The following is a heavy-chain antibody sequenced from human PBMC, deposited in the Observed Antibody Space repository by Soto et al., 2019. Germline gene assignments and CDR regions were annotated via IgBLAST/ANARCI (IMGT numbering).Heavy chain of an antibody. Sequence: QVHLQQWGAGLLKPSETLSLTCSVNGGSFTGYYWSWVHQPPGKGLEWIGEIKDGGSTNYSPSLRGRVTISADTSKKQFSLKVTSVTAADTAVYYCARGQEGVVATHWDQGTLVTVSS. CDR3: ARGQEGVVATH. V-gene: IGHV4-34*01. CDR2: IKDGGST. D-gene: IGHD2-15*01. J-gene: IGHJ4*02. CDR1: GGSFTGYY.